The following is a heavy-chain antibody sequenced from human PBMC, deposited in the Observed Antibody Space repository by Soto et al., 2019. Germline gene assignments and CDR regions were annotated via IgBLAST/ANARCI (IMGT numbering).Heavy chain of an antibody. CDR2: INRKSDGGTA. V-gene: IGHV3-15*01. CDR3: ATYTSGACIY. CDR1: GFSFSDAW. Sequence: GGSLRLSCAASGFSFSDAWLTWVRQAPGKGLEWVGRINRKSDGGTADYAAPVKDRFTISRDDSKNTLYLQMNFMKTEDTAVYYCATYTSGACIYWGPGTLVTVSS. J-gene: IGHJ4*01. D-gene: IGHD5-12*01.